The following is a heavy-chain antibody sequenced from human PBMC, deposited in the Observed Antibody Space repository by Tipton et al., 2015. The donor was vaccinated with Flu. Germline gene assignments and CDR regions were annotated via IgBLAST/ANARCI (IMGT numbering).Heavy chain of an antibody. V-gene: IGHV1-69*01. D-gene: IGHD6-19*01. Sequence: QLVQSGAELKTPGSSVRVSCKASGGALSNFGVSWVRQAPGHGLEWMAGNIPIVGVTNYAQRFQGRATVTADGSADTVHLELSKLRSDDTAFYYCAGGNRTGWYQTLDNWGTITLVTVSS. CDR1: GGALSNFG. CDR3: AGGNRTGWYQTLDN. J-gene: IGHJ4*02. CDR2: NIPIVGVT.